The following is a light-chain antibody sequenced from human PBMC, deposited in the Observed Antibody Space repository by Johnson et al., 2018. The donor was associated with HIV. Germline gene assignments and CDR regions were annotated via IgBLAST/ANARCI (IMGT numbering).Light chain of an antibody. Sequence: HSVLTQPPSVSAAPGQKVAISCSGSNSNIGSNYVSWFQQLPGTAPKLLIYDNNKRPSGIPDRFSGSKSGTSATLGITGLQTGDEADYYCGTWDSSLSAGYYVFGPGTKGTVL. CDR1: NSNIGSNY. CDR2: DNN. V-gene: IGLV1-51*01. J-gene: IGLJ1*01. CDR3: GTWDSSLSAGYYV.